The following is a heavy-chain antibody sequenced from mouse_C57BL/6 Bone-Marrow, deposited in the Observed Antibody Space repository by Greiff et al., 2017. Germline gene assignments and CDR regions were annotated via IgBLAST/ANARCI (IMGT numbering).Heavy chain of an antibody. CDR2: IYPRSGNT. D-gene: IGHD1-1*01. V-gene: IGHV1-81*01. CDR1: GYTFTSYG. J-gene: IGHJ1*03. CDR3: ARSHSLYYGSSYWYFDV. Sequence: QVQLKESGAELARPGASVKLSCKASGYTFTSYGISWVKQRTGQGLEWIGEIYPRSGNTYYNEKFKGKATLTADKSSSTASMELRSLTSEDSAVYFCARSHSLYYGSSYWYFDVWGTGTTVTVSS.